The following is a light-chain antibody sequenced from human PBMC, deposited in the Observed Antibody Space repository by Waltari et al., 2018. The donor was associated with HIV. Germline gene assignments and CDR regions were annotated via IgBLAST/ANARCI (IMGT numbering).Light chain of an antibody. CDR1: SGHTNYA. V-gene: IGLV4-69*01. CDR3: QTWGSGIVV. J-gene: IGLJ2*01. Sequence: QLGLTQSPSASASLGASVKLTCTLSSGHTNYAIAWHQQRLEKGPRFLMRLNSNGSHTMGDGHPDRFSDSSPGAARYLTISSLQSEDETDYFCQTWGSGIVVFGGETTLTVL. CDR2: LNSNGSH.